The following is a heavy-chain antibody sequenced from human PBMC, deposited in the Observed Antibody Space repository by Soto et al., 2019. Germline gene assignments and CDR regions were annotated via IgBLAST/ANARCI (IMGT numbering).Heavy chain of an antibody. CDR2: ISGSGSAT. D-gene: IGHD5-12*01. J-gene: IGHJ4*02. CDR3: AKRSGFDSGLFDY. Sequence: EVQLLESGGGLVQPGGSLRLSCAVSGLTFTKYAMSWVRQAPGKGLEWVSAISGSGSATHYADSVKGRFTISIDNFKNTVSLQMNSLRVEDTAIYFCAKRSGFDSGLFDYWGQGTLVTVSS. V-gene: IGHV3-23*01. CDR1: GLTFTKYA.